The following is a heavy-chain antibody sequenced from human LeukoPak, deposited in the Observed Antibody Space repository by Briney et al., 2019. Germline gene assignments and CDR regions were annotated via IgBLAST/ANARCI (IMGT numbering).Heavy chain of an antibody. CDR2: INPSGGST. V-gene: IGHV1-46*01. CDR3: AREGQQESILADY. Sequence: ASVKVSCKASGYTFSNYYMHWVRQAPGQGLEWMGIINPSGGSTTYAQKFQGRVTLTRDTSTSTVYMELSSLVSEDTAVYYCAREGQQESILADYWGQGTLITVSS. CDR1: GYTFSNYY. D-gene: IGHD6-13*01. J-gene: IGHJ4*02.